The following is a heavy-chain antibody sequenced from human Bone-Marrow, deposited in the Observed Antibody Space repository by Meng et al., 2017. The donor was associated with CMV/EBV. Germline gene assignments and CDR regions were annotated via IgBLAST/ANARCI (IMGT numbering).Heavy chain of an antibody. CDR1: GFSLSNARMG. CDR3: AHSYCSSTSCFVPGYYYYGMDV. D-gene: IGHD2-2*01. V-gene: IGHV2-26*01. Sequence: SGPTLVKPTETLTLTCTVSGFSLSNARMGVSWIRQPPGKALEWLAHIFSNDEKSYSTSLKSRLTITKDTSKNQVVLTMTNMDPVDTATYYCAHSYCSSTSCFVPGYYYYGMDVWGQGTTVTVSS. J-gene: IGHJ6*02. CDR2: IFSNDEK.